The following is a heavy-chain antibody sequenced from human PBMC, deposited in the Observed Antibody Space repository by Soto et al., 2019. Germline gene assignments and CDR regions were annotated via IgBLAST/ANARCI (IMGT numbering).Heavy chain of an antibody. CDR3: TEYYYGSGPPMY. CDR2: IRSRAYGGTT. CDR1: GLTFGDYA. D-gene: IGHD3-10*01. J-gene: IGHJ4*02. Sequence: GGSLRLSCTASGLTFGDYAMSWVRQAPGKGLEWVGFIRSRAYGGTTEYAASVKGRFTISRDDSKSIAYLQMNSLKTEDTAVYYCTEYYYGSGPPMYWGQGTLVTVSS. V-gene: IGHV3-49*04.